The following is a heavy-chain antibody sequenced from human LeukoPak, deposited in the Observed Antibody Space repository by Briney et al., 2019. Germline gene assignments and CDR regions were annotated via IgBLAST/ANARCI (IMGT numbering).Heavy chain of an antibody. D-gene: IGHD4-23*01. J-gene: IGHJ4*02. CDR1: GFTFSSYA. Sequence: GGSLRLSCAASGFTFSSYAMSWVRQAPGKGLEWVSAISGSGGSTYYADSVKGRFTISRDNSKNTLYLQMNSLRSDDTAVYYCARDAGTTVVKFDYWGQGTLVTVSS. CDR2: ISGSGGST. CDR3: ARDAGTTVVKFDY. V-gene: IGHV3-23*01.